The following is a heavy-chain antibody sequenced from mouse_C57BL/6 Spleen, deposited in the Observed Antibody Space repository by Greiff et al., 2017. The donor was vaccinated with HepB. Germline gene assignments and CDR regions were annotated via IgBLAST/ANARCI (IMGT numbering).Heavy chain of an antibody. Sequence: EVQLQQSGPELVKPGASVKIPCKASGYTFTDYNMDWVKQSHGKSLEWIGDINPNNGGTIYNQKFKDKATLTVDKSSSTAYMELRSLTSEDTAVYYCARWVYYGSSDYAMDYWGQGTSVTVSS. CDR3: ARWVYYGSSDYAMDY. D-gene: IGHD1-1*01. V-gene: IGHV1-18*01. CDR2: INPNNGGT. CDR1: GYTFTDYN. J-gene: IGHJ4*01.